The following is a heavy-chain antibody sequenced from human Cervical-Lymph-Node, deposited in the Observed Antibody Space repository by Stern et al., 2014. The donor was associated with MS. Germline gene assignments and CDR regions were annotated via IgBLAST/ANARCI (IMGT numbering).Heavy chain of an antibody. J-gene: IGHJ4*01. Sequence: QDQLVQSGAEAKAPGASMKVSCRDSGYIFTDYYLHWVRQAPGQGLEWLGWINPNSGGTNYAQNFQGRVTMTRDTSISTAYMELRWLGYADTAVYYCARGSGTAYDLRGDYWGQGTLVTVSS. CDR2: INPNSGGT. V-gene: IGHV1-2*02. CDR3: ARGSGTAYDLRGDY. CDR1: GYIFTDYY. D-gene: IGHD3-3*01.